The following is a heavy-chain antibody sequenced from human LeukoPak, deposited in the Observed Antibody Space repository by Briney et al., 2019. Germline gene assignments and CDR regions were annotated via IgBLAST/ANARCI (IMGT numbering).Heavy chain of an antibody. D-gene: IGHD3-10*01. J-gene: IGHJ6*03. Sequence: GGSLRLSCAASGLTFSTYVMNWVRQAPGKGLEWVAAIWCDGSNKYYGDSMKGRFTISRDNSKNTLYLEMNSLRAEDTAVYYCASTQLQVRGVMYYYYYMDVWGKGTTVTVSS. CDR1: GLTFSTYV. V-gene: IGHV3-33*08. CDR2: IWCDGSNK. CDR3: ASTQLQVRGVMYYYYYMDV.